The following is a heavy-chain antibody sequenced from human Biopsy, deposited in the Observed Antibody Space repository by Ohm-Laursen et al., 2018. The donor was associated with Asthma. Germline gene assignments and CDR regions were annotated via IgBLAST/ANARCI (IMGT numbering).Heavy chain of an antibody. Sequence: LRLSCAASGFAFNNSSMTWVRQAPGNGLEWVPSISASGVRTFYADSVKGRFTVSRDSSRNTLYLQLSTLRVEDTAVYFCAKITTDRQKANNWFDPWGRGTLVTVSS. V-gene: IGHV3-23*01. CDR1: GFAFNNSS. CDR2: ISASGVRT. CDR3: AKITTDRQKANNWFDP. J-gene: IGHJ5*02. D-gene: IGHD3-22*01.